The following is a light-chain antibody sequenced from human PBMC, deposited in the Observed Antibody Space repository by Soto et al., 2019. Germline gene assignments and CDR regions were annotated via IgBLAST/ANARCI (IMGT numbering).Light chain of an antibody. J-gene: IGKJ5*01. V-gene: IGKV3-20*01. CDR1: QTVNNNY. CDR2: RAS. Sequence: EIVLTQSPGTLSLSPGQRSTLSCRASQTVNNNYVAWYQQKPGQDPRLLIFRASSRATGIPDRFSGSGSATDFTLTINRLETEDLGVYYCQQYGNSPQTFGQGTRL. CDR3: QQYGNSPQT.